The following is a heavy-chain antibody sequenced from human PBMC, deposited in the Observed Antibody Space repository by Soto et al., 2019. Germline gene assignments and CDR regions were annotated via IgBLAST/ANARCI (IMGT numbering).Heavy chain of an antibody. J-gene: IGHJ5*02. Sequence: GAPVKVSCKASGYTFTCYHMHRARKAPGPGLEWMGWINPNSGGTNYAQKFQGWVTMTRDTPISTAYMELSRLRSEDTAVYCCARERSAAGTGWFDPWGQGTLVTVSS. CDR3: ARERSAAGTGWFDP. V-gene: IGHV1-2*04. D-gene: IGHD6-13*01. CDR1: GYTFTCYH. CDR2: INPNSGGT.